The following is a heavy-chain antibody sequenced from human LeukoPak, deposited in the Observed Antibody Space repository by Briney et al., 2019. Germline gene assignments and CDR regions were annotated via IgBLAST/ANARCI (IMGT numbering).Heavy chain of an antibody. CDR3: ASLPAPDFGVVKAFDI. J-gene: IGHJ3*02. Sequence: ASVKVSCKASGYTFTGYYMHWVRQAPGQGLEWMGWINPNSGGTNYAQKFQGRVTMTRDTSISTAYMELSRLRSDDTAVYYCASLPAPDFGVVKAFDIWGQGTMVTVSS. CDR2: INPNSGGT. D-gene: IGHD3-3*01. V-gene: IGHV1-2*02. CDR1: GYTFTGYY.